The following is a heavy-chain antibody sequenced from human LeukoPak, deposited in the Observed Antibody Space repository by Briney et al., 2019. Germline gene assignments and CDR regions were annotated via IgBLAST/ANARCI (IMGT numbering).Heavy chain of an antibody. CDR3: ARLVAYCGGDCWERDGYNGGVDP. V-gene: IGHV5-51*01. D-gene: IGHD2-21*02. CDR1: GYSFTSYW. CDR2: IYPGDSDT. Sequence: GESLKISCKGSGYSFTSYWIGWVRQMPGKGLEWMGIIYPGDSDTRYSPSFQGQVTISADKSISTAYLQWSSLKASDTAMYYCARLVAYCGGDCWERDGYNGGVDPWGQGTLVTVSS. J-gene: IGHJ5*02.